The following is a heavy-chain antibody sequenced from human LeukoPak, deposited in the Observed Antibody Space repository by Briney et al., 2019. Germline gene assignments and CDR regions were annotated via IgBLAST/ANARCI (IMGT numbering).Heavy chain of an antibody. CDR3: ARSNYYGSQSEF. D-gene: IGHD3-10*01. J-gene: IGHJ4*02. CDR2: VNPNSGDT. Sequence: ASVKVSCKASGYTFSAFHIHWVRLAPGQGPEWMGWVNPNSGDTSYAQRFRGRVTMTRDTSINTAYMELSSLRSDDTAVYYCARSNYYGSQSEFWGQGTLVAVSS. CDR1: GYTFSAFH. V-gene: IGHV1-2*02.